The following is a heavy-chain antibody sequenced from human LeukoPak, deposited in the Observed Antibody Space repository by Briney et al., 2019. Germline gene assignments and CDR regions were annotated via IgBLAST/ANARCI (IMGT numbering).Heavy chain of an antibody. CDR3: AKTTYNHDPSGYTEHYFDY. Sequence: SQTLSLTCAISGNSVSSYSAAWNWIRQSPSRGLEWLGRTYYRSKWYKDYAESVKSRITINPDTSKNQFSLQLKSVTPEDTAVYYCAKTTYNHDPSGYTEHYFDYWGRGILVTVSS. CDR2: TYYRSKWYK. V-gene: IGHV6-1*01. CDR1: GNSVSSYSAA. D-gene: IGHD3-22*01. J-gene: IGHJ4*02.